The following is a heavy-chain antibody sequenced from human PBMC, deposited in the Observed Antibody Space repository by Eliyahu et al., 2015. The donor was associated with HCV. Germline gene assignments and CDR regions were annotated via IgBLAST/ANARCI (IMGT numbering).Heavy chain of an antibody. J-gene: IGHJ3*02. CDR2: IIPILGIA. CDR3: ARGGRRNFCSGGSCYASDAFDI. D-gene: IGHD2-15*01. V-gene: IGHV1-69*04. CDR1: GXTFSSYA. Sequence: QVQLVQSGAEVKKPGSSVKVSCKASGXTFSSYAXSWVRQAPGQGLEWMGRIIPILGIANYAQKFQGRVTITADKSTSTAYMELSSLRSEDTAVYYCARGGRRNFCSGGSCYASDAFDIWGQGTMVTVSS.